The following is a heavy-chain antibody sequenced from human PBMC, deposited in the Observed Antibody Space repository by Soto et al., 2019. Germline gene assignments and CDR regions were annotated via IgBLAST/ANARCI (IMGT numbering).Heavy chain of an antibody. Sequence: PGESLKISCKGSGYSFTSYWIGWVRQMPGKGLEWMGIIYPGDSDTRYSPYFQGQVTISADKSISTAYLQWSSLKASDTAMYYCARLEQIWSGYSYNYYYYMDVWGKGTTVTVSS. D-gene: IGHD3-3*01. CDR1: GYSFTSYW. V-gene: IGHV5-51*01. CDR2: IYPGDSDT. CDR3: ARLEQIWSGYSYNYYYYMDV. J-gene: IGHJ6*03.